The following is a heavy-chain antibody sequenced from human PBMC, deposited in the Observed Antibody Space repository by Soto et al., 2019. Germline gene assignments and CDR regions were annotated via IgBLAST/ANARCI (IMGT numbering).Heavy chain of an antibody. V-gene: IGHV1-3*05. CDR2: INAGNGIT. CDR3: ARIIVVVTALDY. CDR1: GYTFTSYA. D-gene: IGHD2-21*02. Sequence: QVQLVQSGAEEKKPGASVKVSCKASGYTFTSYAMHWVRQAPGQRLEGMGRINAGNGITKYSQKFKGRVTITRDTSASTAYMELSSLRAEDTAVYYCARIIVVVTALDYWGQGTLVTVSS. J-gene: IGHJ4*02.